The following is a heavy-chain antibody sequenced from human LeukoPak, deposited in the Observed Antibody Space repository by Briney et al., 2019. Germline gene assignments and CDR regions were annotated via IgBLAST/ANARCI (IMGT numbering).Heavy chain of an antibody. V-gene: IGHV3-9*01. CDR2: ISWNSGSI. Sequence: LSLTCTVSGGSISSYYWSWIRQPPGKGLEWVSGISWNSGSIGYADSVKGRSTISRDNAKNSLYLQMNSLRAEDTALYYCAKDVYSSGWYAHYWGQGTLVTVSS. CDR3: AKDVYSSGWYAHY. CDR1: GGSISSYY. J-gene: IGHJ4*02. D-gene: IGHD6-19*01.